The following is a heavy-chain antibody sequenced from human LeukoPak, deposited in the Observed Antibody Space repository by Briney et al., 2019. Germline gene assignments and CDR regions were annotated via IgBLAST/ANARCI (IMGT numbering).Heavy chain of an antibody. D-gene: IGHD1-1*01. Sequence: PGGSLRLSCAASGFTFSNYWMTWLRQAPGNGLEWVALINQDGRDKKYVDSVKGRFSVSRDNAENSVFLQMDSLRAEDTAFYYCVVTTRSRSFDYWGQGTLVTVSS. V-gene: IGHV3-7*01. CDR3: VVTTRSRSFDY. CDR1: GFTFSNYW. CDR2: INQDGRDK. J-gene: IGHJ4*02.